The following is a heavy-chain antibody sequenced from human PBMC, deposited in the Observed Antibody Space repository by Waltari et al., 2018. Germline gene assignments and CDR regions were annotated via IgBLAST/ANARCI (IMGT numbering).Heavy chain of an antibody. CDR1: GGSISSGSYY. J-gene: IGHJ3*02. Sequence: QVQLQESGPGLVKPSQTLSLTCTVSGGSISSGSYYWSWIRQPAGKGLEWIGRIYTSGGTNDNPSLKRRVTISVDTSKNQFSLKLSSVTAADTAVYYCARDEVDTIFGVVIEDAFDIWGQGTMVTVSS. CDR2: IYTSGGT. V-gene: IGHV4-61*02. CDR3: ARDEVDTIFGVVIEDAFDI. D-gene: IGHD3-3*01.